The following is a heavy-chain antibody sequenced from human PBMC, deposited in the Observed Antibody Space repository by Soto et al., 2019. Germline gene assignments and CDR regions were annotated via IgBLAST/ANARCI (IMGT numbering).Heavy chain of an antibody. CDR3: ARGIFLYYYGSGSYYPV. CDR2: INHSGST. J-gene: IGHJ6*02. CDR1: GGSFSGYY. Sequence: SETLSLTCAVYGGSFSGYYWSWIRQPPGKGLEWIGEINHSGSTNYNPSLKSRVTISVDTSKNQFSLKLSSVTAADTAVYYCARGIFLYYYGSGSYYPVWGQGTTVTASS. D-gene: IGHD3-10*01. V-gene: IGHV4-34*01.